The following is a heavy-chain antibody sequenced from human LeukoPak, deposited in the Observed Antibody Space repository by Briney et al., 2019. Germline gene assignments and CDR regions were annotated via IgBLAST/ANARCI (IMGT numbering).Heavy chain of an antibody. CDR2: INHSGST. CDR1: GASISSDNW. D-gene: IGHD3-22*01. Sequence: KPSGTLSLTCAVSGASISSDNWWSWIRQPPGKGLEWIGEINHSGSTNYNPSLKSRVTISVDTSKNQFSLKLSSVTAADTAVYYCAIPPYDSSGYYRKRHLDYWGQGTLVTVSS. CDR3: AIPPYDSSGYYRKRHLDY. J-gene: IGHJ4*02. V-gene: IGHV4-4*02.